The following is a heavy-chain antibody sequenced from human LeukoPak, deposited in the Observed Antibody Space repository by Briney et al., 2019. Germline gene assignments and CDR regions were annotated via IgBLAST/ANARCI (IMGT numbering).Heavy chain of an antibody. CDR2: INRDGSQK. Sequence: SGGSLRLSCAASGFSLSGYWMTWVRQAPGKGLEWVANINRDGSQKNHVDSVQGRFTISRDNAKNSLYLQMDSLRAEDTAVYYCARRVGYSYGPYYFDYWGQGTLVTVSS. CDR1: GFSLSGYW. V-gene: IGHV3-7*01. D-gene: IGHD5-18*01. J-gene: IGHJ4*02. CDR3: ARRVGYSYGPYYFDY.